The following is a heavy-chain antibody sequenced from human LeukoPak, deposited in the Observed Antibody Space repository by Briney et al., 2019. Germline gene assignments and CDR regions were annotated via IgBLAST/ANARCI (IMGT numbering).Heavy chain of an antibody. J-gene: IGHJ4*02. CDR3: AKGQELDDGVFDS. Sequence: GGSLRLSCAASGFTFSRIAMTWVSQAPGKGLEWVSTIRSNGDTAYNADSVRGRCAISRDNSKNALFLQMNSLRVEDTAIYYCAKGQELDDGVFDSWGQGTLVTVSS. CDR2: IRSNGDTA. V-gene: IGHV3-23*01. CDR1: GFTFSRIA. D-gene: IGHD1-1*01.